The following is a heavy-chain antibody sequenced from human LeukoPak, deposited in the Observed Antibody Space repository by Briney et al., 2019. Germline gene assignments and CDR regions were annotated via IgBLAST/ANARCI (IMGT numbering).Heavy chain of an antibody. CDR1: GGSISSYY. CDR3: ARLAYYYDSSGYHDPFDI. V-gene: IGHV4-59*08. CDR2: IYYSGST. Sequence: PSETLSLTCTVSGGSISSYYWSWIRQPPGKGLEWIGYIYYSGSTNYNPSLKSRVTISVDTSKNQISLKLSSVTAADTAVYYCARLAYYYDSSGYHDPFDIWGQGTMVTVSS. D-gene: IGHD3-22*01. J-gene: IGHJ3*02.